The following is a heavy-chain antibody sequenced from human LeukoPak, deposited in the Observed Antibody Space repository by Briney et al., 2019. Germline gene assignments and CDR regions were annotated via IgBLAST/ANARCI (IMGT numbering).Heavy chain of an antibody. CDR2: ISGSGGGT. Sequence: GGSLRLSCAASGFTFSSYAMSWVRQAPGKGLEWVSGISGSGGGTYYPDSVKGRFTISRDNSKNTLYLQMNSLRAEDTAVYYCAKGPPQRLDAFDIWGQGTMVTVSS. CDR3: AKGPPQRLDAFDI. V-gene: IGHV3-23*01. J-gene: IGHJ3*02. CDR1: GFTFSSYA.